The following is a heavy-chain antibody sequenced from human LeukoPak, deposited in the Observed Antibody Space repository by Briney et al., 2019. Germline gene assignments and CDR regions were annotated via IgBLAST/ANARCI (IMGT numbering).Heavy chain of an antibody. CDR1: GYTFTSYD. CDR3: ARGPYSSSSAPYYFDY. D-gene: IGHD6-6*01. CDR2: MNPNSGNT. J-gene: IGHJ4*02. Sequence: ASVKVSCKASGYTFTSYDINWVRQATGQWLEWMGWMNPNSGNTGYAQKSQGRVTITRNTSISTAYMELSSLRSEDTAVYYCARGPYSSSSAPYYFDYWGQGTLVTVSS. V-gene: IGHV1-8*03.